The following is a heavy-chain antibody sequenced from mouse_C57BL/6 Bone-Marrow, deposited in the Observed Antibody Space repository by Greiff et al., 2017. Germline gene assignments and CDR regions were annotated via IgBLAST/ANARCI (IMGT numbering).Heavy chain of an antibody. Sequence: QVQLQQSGAELVKPGASVKLSCKASGYTFTSYWLHWVKQRPGHGLEWIGMIPPTSGSTNYNEKFKSKATLTVDKSSSTAYMQLSSLTSEDSAVYYWARWALYYYGSSWYFDFWGTGTTVTVSS. CDR3: ARWALYYYGSSWYFDF. CDR2: IPPTSGST. CDR1: GYTFTSYW. J-gene: IGHJ1*03. V-gene: IGHV1-64*01. D-gene: IGHD1-1*01.